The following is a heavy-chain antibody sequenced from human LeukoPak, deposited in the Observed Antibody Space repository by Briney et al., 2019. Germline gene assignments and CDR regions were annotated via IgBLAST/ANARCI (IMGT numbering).Heavy chain of an antibody. CDR3: ARGLGSADY. V-gene: IGHV4-59*01. Sequence: SETLSLTCTVSGGSISSYYWSWIRQPPGKGLEWIGYIYYSGSTNYNPSLKSRVTISVDTSKNQFPLKLSSVTAADTAVYYCARGLGSADYWGQGTLVTVSS. CDR2: IYYSGST. D-gene: IGHD2-2*03. CDR1: GGSISSYY. J-gene: IGHJ4*02.